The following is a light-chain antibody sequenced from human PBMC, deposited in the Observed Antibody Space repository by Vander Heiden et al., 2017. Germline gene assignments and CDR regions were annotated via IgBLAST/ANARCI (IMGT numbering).Light chain of an antibody. V-gene: IGKV3-11*01. J-gene: IGKJ4*01. Sequence: EIVLTQSPATVSLSPGERATLSCSASQSISSYLAWYQQKPGQPPRLLIYDTSNRATGIPARFSASGSGTDFTLTISSLEPEDFAVYFCQQHSDWPLTFGGGTKVEIK. CDR3: QQHSDWPLT. CDR1: QSISSY. CDR2: DTS.